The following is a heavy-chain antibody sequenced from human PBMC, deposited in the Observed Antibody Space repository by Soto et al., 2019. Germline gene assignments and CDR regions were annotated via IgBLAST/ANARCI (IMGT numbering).Heavy chain of an antibody. CDR3: ARDQRLQDREWGAYYYSGMDV. CDR2: IIPIFGTA. J-gene: IGHJ6*02. Sequence: SVKVSCKASGGTFSSYAISWVRQAPGQGLEWMGGIIPIFGTANYAQKFQGRVTITADESTSTAYMELSSLRSEDTAVYYCARDQRLQDREWGAYYYSGMDVWGQGTTVTVSS. CDR1: GGTFSSYA. D-gene: IGHD1-1*01. V-gene: IGHV1-69*13.